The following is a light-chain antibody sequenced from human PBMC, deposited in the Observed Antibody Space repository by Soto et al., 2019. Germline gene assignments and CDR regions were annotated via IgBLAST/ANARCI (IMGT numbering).Light chain of an antibody. Sequence: DFQMTQSPSSLSASVGDRVTITCQSSQDITNYLNWYQQKPGKAPKLLNYDASNLETGVPSRFSGSAAGTDFTVTSSSLQPEDTATYYCQQYDTPLYTFGQGTKLEIK. CDR2: DAS. CDR3: QQYDTPLYT. V-gene: IGKV1-33*01. CDR1: QDITNY. J-gene: IGKJ2*01.